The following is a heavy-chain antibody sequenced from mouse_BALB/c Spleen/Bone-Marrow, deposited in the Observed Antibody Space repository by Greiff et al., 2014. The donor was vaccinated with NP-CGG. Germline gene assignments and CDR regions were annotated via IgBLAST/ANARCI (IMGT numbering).Heavy chain of an antibody. CDR3: ARQGARAWFAY. CDR2: INPSSGYT. V-gene: IGHV1-4*01. J-gene: IGHJ3*01. CDR1: GYTFTSYT. Sequence: QVQLQQSGAELARPGASVKMSCKASGYTFTSYTMHWVKQRPGQGLEWIGYINPSSGYTNYNQKFKDKATLTADKSSSTAYMQLSSLTSEDSAVYHCARQGARAWFAYWGQGTLVTVSA. D-gene: IGHD3-1*01.